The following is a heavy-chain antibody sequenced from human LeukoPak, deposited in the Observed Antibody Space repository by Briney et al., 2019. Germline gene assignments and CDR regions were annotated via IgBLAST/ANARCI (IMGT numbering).Heavy chain of an antibody. CDR1: GYSFTSYW. Sequence: GDSLKISCKGSGYSFTSYWIGWVRQMPGKGLEWMGIIYPGDSDTRYSPAFQGQVTISADKSISTAYLQWSSLKASDAAMYYCARRGVTGEFTPLDEYFQHWGQGTLVTVSS. D-gene: IGHD3-10*01. CDR3: ARRGVTGEFTPLDEYFQH. J-gene: IGHJ1*01. CDR2: IYPGDSDT. V-gene: IGHV5-51*01.